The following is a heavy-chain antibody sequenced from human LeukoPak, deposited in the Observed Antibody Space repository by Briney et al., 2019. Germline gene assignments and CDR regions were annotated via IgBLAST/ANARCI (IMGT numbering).Heavy chain of an antibody. J-gene: IGHJ4*02. Sequence: SETLSLTCTVSGGSISSNHWSWIRQPPGKGLEWIGYIYYTGSPNYNPSLKSRLTISVDTSKNQLSLKVSSVTAADTAIYYCARMRSPGSYYSDDWGQGTLVTVSS. CDR3: ARMRSPGSYYSDD. V-gene: IGHV4-59*01. CDR1: GGSISSNH. CDR2: IYYTGSP. D-gene: IGHD3-10*01.